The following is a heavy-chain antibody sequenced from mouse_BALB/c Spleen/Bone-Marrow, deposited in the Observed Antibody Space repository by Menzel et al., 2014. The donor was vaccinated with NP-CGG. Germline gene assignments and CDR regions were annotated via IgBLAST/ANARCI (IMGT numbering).Heavy chain of an antibody. CDR3: AREGGLVY. CDR1: GFSLIDYG. J-gene: IGHJ3*01. Sequence: QVQLQQSGPGLVAPSQSLSITCTVSGFSLIDYGIHWVRQPPGKGLEWLGIIWARGSANYNSALMSRLSISKDNSRSQVFLKMTSLQTDDPAMYYCAREGGLVYWGQGTLVTVSA. V-gene: IGHV2-9*02. CDR2: IWARGSA.